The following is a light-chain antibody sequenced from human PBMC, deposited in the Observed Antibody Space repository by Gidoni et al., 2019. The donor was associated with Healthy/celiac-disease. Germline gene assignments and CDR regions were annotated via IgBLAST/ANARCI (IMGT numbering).Light chain of an antibody. V-gene: IGKV1-33*01. CDR3: QQYDNHPLT. J-gene: IGKJ4*01. CDR2: DAS. Sequence: DIQMTQSPSSLSASVGDRVTITCQASQDISNYLNWYQQKPGKAPKLLIYDASNLETGVPSRFSGSGAGTDFTFTISSLQPEDIATYYCQQYDNHPLTFDGGTKVEIK. CDR1: QDISNY.